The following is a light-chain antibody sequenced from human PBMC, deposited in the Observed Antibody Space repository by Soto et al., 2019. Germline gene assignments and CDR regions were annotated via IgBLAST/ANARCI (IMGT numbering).Light chain of an antibody. CDR1: SSDIGGFYY. Sequence: QSALTQPASVSGSPGQSITISCTGTSSDIGGFYYVSWYQHHPGKDPKLMIYQVSNRPSGVSNRFSGSKSGTSASLAISGLRSEDEADYYCVSWDDSLSGLVFGTGTKVTVL. J-gene: IGLJ1*01. CDR2: QVS. V-gene: IGLV2-14*01. CDR3: VSWDDSLSGLV.